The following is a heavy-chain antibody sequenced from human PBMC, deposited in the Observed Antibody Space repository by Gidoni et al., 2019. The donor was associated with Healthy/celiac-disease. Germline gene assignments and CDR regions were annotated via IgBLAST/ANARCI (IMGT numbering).Heavy chain of an antibody. CDR3: ASGGRAGFDYYYYGMDV. D-gene: IGHD3-10*01. Sequence: QVQLQESGPGLVKPSATLSLTCAVPGGSISSSNWWSWGRQPPGKGLEWIGEIYHSGSTNYNPSLKSRVTISVDKSKNQFSLKLSSVTAADTAVYYCASGGRAGFDYYYYGMDVWGQGTTVTVSS. CDR2: IYHSGST. J-gene: IGHJ6*02. CDR1: GGSISSSNW. V-gene: IGHV4-4*02.